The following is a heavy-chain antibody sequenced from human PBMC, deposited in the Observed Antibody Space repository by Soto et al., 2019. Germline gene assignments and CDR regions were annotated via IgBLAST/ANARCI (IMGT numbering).Heavy chain of an antibody. CDR2: LSGSCGTT. CDR1: GFTFSSYA. Sequence: PGGSLRLSCVASGFTFSSYAVSWVRQAPGKGLEWVSSLSGSCGTTYYADSVKGRFIISSDNSKNTLYLLMTSLRAEDTALYYCAKQRADYGSGADTFFFDSWGQGALVTVSS. CDR3: AKQRADYGSGADTFFFDS. V-gene: IGHV3-23*01. D-gene: IGHD3-10*01. J-gene: IGHJ4*02.